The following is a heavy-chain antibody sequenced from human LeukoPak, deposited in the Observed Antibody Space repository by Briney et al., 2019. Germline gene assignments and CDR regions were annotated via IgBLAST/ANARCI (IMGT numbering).Heavy chain of an antibody. Sequence: GGSLRLSCAASGFTFSNFWMNWVRQAPGKGLEWVANIKKDGSEKYYVDSVKGRFTISRDNAKNSLYLQMNSLRAEDTAVYYCVSGSGRYMDYWGQGTLVTVSS. CDR3: VSGSGRYMDY. J-gene: IGHJ4*02. CDR2: IKKDGSEK. D-gene: IGHD6-19*01. V-gene: IGHV3-7*03. CDR1: GFTFSNFW.